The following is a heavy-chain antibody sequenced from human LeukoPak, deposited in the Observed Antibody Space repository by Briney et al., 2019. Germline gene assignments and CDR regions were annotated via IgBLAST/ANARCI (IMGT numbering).Heavy chain of an antibody. CDR2: LNSDGSST. CDR1: GFSFSSYW. D-gene: IGHD6-19*01. Sequence: GGSLRLSCAASGFSFSSYWMHWVRQAPGEGLVWVSRLNSDGSSTTYADSVKGRFTISRDNAKNTLYLQMNSLRAEDTAVYYCARGQAQQWLVSPWNYYYMDVWGKGTTVTISS. J-gene: IGHJ6*03. CDR3: ARGQAQQWLVSPWNYYYMDV. V-gene: IGHV3-74*01.